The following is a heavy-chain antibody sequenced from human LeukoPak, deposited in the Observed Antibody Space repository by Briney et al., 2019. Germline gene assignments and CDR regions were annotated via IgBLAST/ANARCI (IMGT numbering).Heavy chain of an antibody. V-gene: IGHV3-48*03. D-gene: IGHD4-23*01. CDR2: ISDAGNTV. Sequence: GGSLRLSCAASGFTFTSHDMNWVRQAPQKGLEWLAYISDAGNTVYYADSVKGRFTISRDNAKNSLSLQMNSLSAEDTAVYYCARGGRWVPEVSITYYFDSWGHGSPVTVSS. J-gene: IGHJ4*01. CDR1: GFTFTSHD. CDR3: ARGGRWVPEVSITYYFDS.